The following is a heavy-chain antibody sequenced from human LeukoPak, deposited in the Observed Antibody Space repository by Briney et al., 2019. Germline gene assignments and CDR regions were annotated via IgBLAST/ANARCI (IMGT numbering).Heavy chain of an antibody. J-gene: IGHJ3*02. CDR1: GGSISSYY. CDR2: IYNSGST. Sequence: PSETLSLTCTVSGGSISSYYWSWIRQPPGKGLEWIGYIYNSGSTNYNPSLKSRVTISVDTSKNQFSLKLSSVTAADTAVYYCARGRQQLVKGGDAFDIWGQGTMVTVSS. CDR3: ARGRQQLVKGGDAFDI. V-gene: IGHV4-59*12. D-gene: IGHD6-13*01.